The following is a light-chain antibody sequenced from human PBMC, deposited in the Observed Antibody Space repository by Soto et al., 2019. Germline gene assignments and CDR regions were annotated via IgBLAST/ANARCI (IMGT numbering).Light chain of an antibody. Sequence: EIVMTQSPATLSVSPGEGATLSCRSSQSVSSYLAWYQQKPGQAPRLLIYGASTRATGIPDRFSGSGSGTDFTLTISRLEPEDFAVFYCQQYGSSLPWTFGQGTKVDIK. CDR1: QSVSSY. CDR2: GAS. CDR3: QQYGSSLPWT. V-gene: IGKV3-20*01. J-gene: IGKJ1*01.